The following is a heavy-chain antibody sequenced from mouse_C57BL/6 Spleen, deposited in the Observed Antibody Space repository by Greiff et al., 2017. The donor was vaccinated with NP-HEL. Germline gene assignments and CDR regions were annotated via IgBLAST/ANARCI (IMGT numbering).Heavy chain of an antibody. CDR3: ASEGGYSVMDY. CDR2: ISDGGSYT. D-gene: IGHD2-3*01. J-gene: IGHJ4*01. CDR1: GFTFSSYA. V-gene: IGHV5-4*01. Sequence: VQLKESGGGLVKPGGSLKLSCAASGFTFSSYAMSWVRQTPEKRLEWVATISDGGSYTYYPDNVKGRFTISRDNAKNNLYLQMSHLKSEDTAMYYCASEGGYSVMDYWGQGTSVTVSS.